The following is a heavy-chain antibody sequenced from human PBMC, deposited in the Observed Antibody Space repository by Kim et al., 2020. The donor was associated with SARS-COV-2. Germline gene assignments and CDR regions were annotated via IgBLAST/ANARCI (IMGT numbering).Heavy chain of an antibody. CDR3: AKVSVAGGYYYYGMDV. CDR2: ISASGGYT. D-gene: IGHD6-19*01. J-gene: IGHJ6*02. Sequence: GGSLRLSCAASGFTFDNYAMSWVRQAPGKGLEWVSTISASGGYTYYTDSVKGRFSISRDNSKNTLYLQMNSLRAEDTAGYYCAKVSVAGGYYYYGMDVWGPGTT. CDR1: GFTFDNYA. V-gene: IGHV3-23*01.